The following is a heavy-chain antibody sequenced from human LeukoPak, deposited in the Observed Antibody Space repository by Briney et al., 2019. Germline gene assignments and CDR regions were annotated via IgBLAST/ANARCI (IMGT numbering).Heavy chain of an antibody. D-gene: IGHD3-22*01. J-gene: IGHJ2*01. CDR1: GYSISSGYY. CDR3: ASDYYDSSGYYWYFDL. Sequence: PSDTLSLTCAVSGYSISSGYYWGWIRQPPGKGLEWIGSIYHSGSTYYNPSLKSRVTISVDTSKNQFSLKLSSVTAADTAVYHCASDYYDSSGYYWYFDLWGRGTLVTVSS. CDR2: IYHSGST. V-gene: IGHV4-38-2*01.